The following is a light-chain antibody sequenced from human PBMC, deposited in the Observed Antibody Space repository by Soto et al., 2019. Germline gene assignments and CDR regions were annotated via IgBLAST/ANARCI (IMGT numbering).Light chain of an antibody. J-gene: IGKJ5*01. CDR2: GVS. Sequence: EVVMTQSPATLSVSPGERATLSCRASQSVTSNLAWYQQKPGQAPRLLMYGVSTRATGIPARFGGSGSGTDFTLTISSLEPEDFAVYYCQQRSNWPPITFGQGTRLEIK. CDR1: QSVTSN. CDR3: QQRSNWPPIT. V-gene: IGKV3-15*01.